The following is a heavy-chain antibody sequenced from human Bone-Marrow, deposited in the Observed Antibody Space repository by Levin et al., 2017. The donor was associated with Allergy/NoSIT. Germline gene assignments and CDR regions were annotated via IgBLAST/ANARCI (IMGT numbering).Heavy chain of an antibody. CDR1: GYTFTGYH. CDR2: INSNTGGT. V-gene: IGHV1-2*02. J-gene: IGHJ3*02. Sequence: HGESLKISCKASGYTFTGYHIHWVRQAPGQGLEWMGWINSNTGGTKFAQNFQGRVTMTRDTSISTAYMELSRLRSDDTAVYYCARDDTGDPINAFDIWGQGTMVTVSS. D-gene: IGHD7-27*01. CDR3: ARDDTGDPINAFDI.